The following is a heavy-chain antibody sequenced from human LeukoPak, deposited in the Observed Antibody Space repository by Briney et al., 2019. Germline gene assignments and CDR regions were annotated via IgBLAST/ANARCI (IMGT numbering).Heavy chain of an antibody. Sequence: GGSLRLSCAASEFTFSTYWMSWVRQAPGKGLEWVADIKKDGSEKYYVDSVKGRFTISRQNAKNSLFLRMNSLRAEDTAVYYCARHRNGGSQDDAFDIWGQGTMVTVSS. V-gene: IGHV3-7*01. CDR2: IKKDGSEK. D-gene: IGHD2-15*01. CDR3: ARHRNGGSQDDAFDI. CDR1: EFTFSTYW. J-gene: IGHJ3*02.